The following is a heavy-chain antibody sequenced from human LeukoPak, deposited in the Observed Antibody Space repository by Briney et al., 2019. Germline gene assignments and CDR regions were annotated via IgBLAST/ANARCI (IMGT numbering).Heavy chain of an antibody. V-gene: IGHV3-23*01. D-gene: IGHD3-22*01. J-gene: IGHJ4*02. CDR1: GFTSSSYA. Sequence: GGSLRLSCAASGFTSSSYAMSWVRQAPGKGLEWVSAISGSGGSTYYADSVKGRFTISRDNSKNTLYLQMNSLRAEDTAVYYCAKDADYYDSSGYYYTIHDYWGQGTLVTVSS. CDR3: AKDADYYDSSGYYYTIHDY. CDR2: ISGSGGST.